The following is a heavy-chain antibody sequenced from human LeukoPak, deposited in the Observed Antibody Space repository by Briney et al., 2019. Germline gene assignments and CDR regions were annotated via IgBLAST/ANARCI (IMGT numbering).Heavy chain of an antibody. CDR2: IWYDGSNK. CDR3: GSGYDCVDY. J-gene: IGHJ4*02. D-gene: IGHD5-12*01. Sequence: GGSLRLSCAASGFSFSTYGMHWVRQAPGKGLEWVAVIWYDGSNKYYADSVKGRFTISRDNSKNTLYLQMNSLRAEDTAVYYCGSGYDCVDYWGQGTLVTVSS. V-gene: IGHV3-30*02. CDR1: GFSFSTYG.